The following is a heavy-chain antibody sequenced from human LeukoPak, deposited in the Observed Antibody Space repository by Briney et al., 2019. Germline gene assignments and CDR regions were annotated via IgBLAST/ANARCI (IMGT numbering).Heavy chain of an antibody. J-gene: IGHJ4*02. CDR3: AKAPVGHCSGAFCYHFDS. D-gene: IGHD2-15*01. CDR1: GFTLFTYS. Sequence: GGAPRLSCAASGFTLFTYSLRWGRPTPGEGLGWVAAISGDNPGTYHANSVKGRFTISRDNSKNTLHLQMSGLRAEDTARYYCAKAPVGHCSGAFCYHFDSWGQGTLVTVSS. CDR2: ISGDNPGT. V-gene: IGHV3-23*01.